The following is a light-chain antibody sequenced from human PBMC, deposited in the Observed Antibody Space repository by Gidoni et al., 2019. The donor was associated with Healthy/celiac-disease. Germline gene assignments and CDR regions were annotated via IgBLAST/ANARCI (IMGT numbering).Light chain of an antibody. CDR3: QQRSNWPQV. Sequence: IVLTQSPATLSLSPGERATLSCRASQSVSSYLAWYQQKPGQAPRLLIYDASNRATGIPARFSGSGSGTDFTLTISSLEPEDFAVYYCQQRSNWPQVFXGXTKVEIK. V-gene: IGKV3-11*01. CDR2: DAS. CDR1: QSVSSY. J-gene: IGKJ4*01.